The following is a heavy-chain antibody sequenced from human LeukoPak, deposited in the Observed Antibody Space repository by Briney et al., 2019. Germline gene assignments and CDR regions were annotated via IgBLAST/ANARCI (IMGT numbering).Heavy chain of an antibody. CDR1: GFIFSDYY. J-gene: IGHJ4*02. Sequence: GGSLRLSCAVSGFIFSDYYMSWIRQAPGKGLEWVSYISSGSSTISHADSVKGRFTISRDNAENSLYLQMNSLRAEDTAMYYCARRAAAGSCFDYWGQGTLVTVSS. D-gene: IGHD6-13*01. CDR2: ISSGSSTI. CDR3: ARRAAAGSCFDY. V-gene: IGHV3-11*01.